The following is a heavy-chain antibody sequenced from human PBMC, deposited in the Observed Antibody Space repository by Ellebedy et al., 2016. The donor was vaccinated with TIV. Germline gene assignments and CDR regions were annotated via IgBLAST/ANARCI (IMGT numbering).Heavy chain of an antibody. CDR1: GFTFRSHG. Sequence: GESLKISXVASGFTFRSHGIYWVRQAPGKGLEWVAALSSDGSNKYYADSVKGRFTISRDNSKNTLYQQMNSLRTDDMAVYYCARGGSSGSSDYWGQGTLVTVSS. V-gene: IGHV3-30*03. J-gene: IGHJ4*02. D-gene: IGHD3-10*01. CDR2: LSSDGSNK. CDR3: ARGGSSGSSDY.